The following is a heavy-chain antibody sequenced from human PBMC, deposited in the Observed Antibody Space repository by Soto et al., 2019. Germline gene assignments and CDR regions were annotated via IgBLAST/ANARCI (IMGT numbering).Heavy chain of an antibody. CDR2: ISITXGST. D-gene: IGHD1-7*01. CDR1: GFTFSSYS. CDR3: ARDTTRIITGTSSTTHYCYGMEV. J-gene: IGHJ6*02. Sequence: PGGSLRLSYAASGFTFSSYSMNWVRQSPGKGLELVSAISITXGSTYYADSVKCRFTISGDXDTNSLYLHMNSLRAEDTAVYYCARDTTRIITGTSSTTHYCYGMEVGGQGTTVTVSS. V-gene: IGHV3-23*01.